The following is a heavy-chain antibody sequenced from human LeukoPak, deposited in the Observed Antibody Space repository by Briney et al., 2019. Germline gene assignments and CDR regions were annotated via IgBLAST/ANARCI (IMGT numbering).Heavy chain of an antibody. J-gene: IGHJ3*02. D-gene: IGHD1-1*01. V-gene: IGHV4-59*01. Sequence: PSETLPLTCTVSGDSISKYYWSWIRQPPGEGLEWIGYISNGGTTKYNPSLKSRVTISVDTSNNQLSLRLSSVTAADTAVYHCVRLQPNTGEWAFDIWGQGTMVSVSS. CDR3: VRLQPNTGEWAFDI. CDR2: ISNGGTT. CDR1: GDSISKYY.